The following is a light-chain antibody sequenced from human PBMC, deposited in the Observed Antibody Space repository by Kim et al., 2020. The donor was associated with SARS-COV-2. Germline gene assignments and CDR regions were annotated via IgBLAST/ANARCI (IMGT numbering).Light chain of an antibody. CDR2: DAS. Sequence: VSPGERATLSGRASQSINTNLAWFQQKPGQAPSLLIEDASTRATGIPARFSGSGSGTDFTLTINGLQPEDSAVYYCQQYNDWPRSFGQGTKVEIK. CDR1: QSINTN. CDR3: QQYNDWPRS. J-gene: IGKJ1*01. V-gene: IGKV3-15*01.